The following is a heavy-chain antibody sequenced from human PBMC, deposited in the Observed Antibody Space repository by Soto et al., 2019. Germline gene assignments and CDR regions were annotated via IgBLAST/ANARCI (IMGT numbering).Heavy chain of an antibody. J-gene: IGHJ6*02. CDR3: ATIRINMIRGVFYYGLDV. CDR2: VNPISGNT. V-gene: IGHV1-8*01. Sequence: QEQLEQSGAEVKKPGASVKVSCKASGYTFTKYDFNWVRQATGQGLEWMGWVNPISGNTETAQNFKGRVSLTMNTSTSTAFMELSSLISGDTAVYYCATIRINMIRGVFYYGLDVWGHGTTLTVSS. D-gene: IGHD3-10*01. CDR1: GYTFTKYD.